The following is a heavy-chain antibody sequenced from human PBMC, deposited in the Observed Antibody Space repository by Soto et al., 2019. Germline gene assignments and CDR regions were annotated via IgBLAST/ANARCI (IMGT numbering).Heavy chain of an antibody. Sequence: SETLSLTCTVSGGSISSSSYCWGWIRQPPGKGLEWIGSIYYSGSTYYNPSLKSRVTISVDTSKNQFSLKLSSVTAADTAVYYCARVGMFYGMDVWGQGTTVTVSS. CDR1: GGSISSSSYC. CDR3: ARVGMFYGMDV. V-gene: IGHV4-39*01. D-gene: IGHD3-10*02. CDR2: IYYSGST. J-gene: IGHJ6*02.